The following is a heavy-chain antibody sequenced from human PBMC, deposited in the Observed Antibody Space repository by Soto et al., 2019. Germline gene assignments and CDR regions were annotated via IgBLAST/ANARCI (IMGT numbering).Heavy chain of an antibody. CDR3: ARDRFNFDTDGYYYYLDS. Sequence: TSEPLSLTCTVSGGSISSGDYYWSWVRQHPGKGLEWIGYIFYSGNTHFNPSLKSRVTMSLDTSKNQFSLKLSSVTAADTAVYYCARDRFNFDTDGYYYYLDSWGQGTLVTVSS. CDR2: IFYSGNT. CDR1: GGSISSGDYY. D-gene: IGHD3-22*01. J-gene: IGHJ4*02. V-gene: IGHV4-31*03.